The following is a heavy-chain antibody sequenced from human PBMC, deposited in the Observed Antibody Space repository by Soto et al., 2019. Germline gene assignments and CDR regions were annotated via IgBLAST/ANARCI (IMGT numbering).Heavy chain of an antibody. D-gene: IGHD1-1*01. J-gene: IGHJ4*02. Sequence: EVQLVESGGGLVKPGGSLRLSCAASGFTFSSYTMNWVRQAPGKGLEWVSSISTGTSYIYYADSVKGRFTISRDNDKNSVYLQMNSLRVEDAAVYYCARGGLYKAAIDYWGQGTLVTVSS. CDR3: ARGGLYKAAIDY. CDR1: GFTFSSYT. V-gene: IGHV3-21*01. CDR2: ISTGTSYI.